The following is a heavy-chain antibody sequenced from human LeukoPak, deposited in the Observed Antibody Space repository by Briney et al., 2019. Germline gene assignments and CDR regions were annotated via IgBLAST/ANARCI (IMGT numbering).Heavy chain of an antibody. Sequence: GGSLRLSCAASGLSVSSNYLTWVRQAPGKELEWVSVLYSNGYISYADSVKGRFTISRDNSENTVYLQMDNLRPEDTAVYFCARGKLYSYESTSFYGPFDCWGQGTLVTVSS. CDR1: GLSVSSNY. D-gene: IGHD3-22*01. CDR2: LYSNGYI. CDR3: ARGKLYSYESTSFYGPFDC. V-gene: IGHV3-53*01. J-gene: IGHJ4*02.